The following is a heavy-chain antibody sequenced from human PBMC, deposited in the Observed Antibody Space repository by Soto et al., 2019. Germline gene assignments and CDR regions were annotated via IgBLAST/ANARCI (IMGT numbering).Heavy chain of an antibody. CDR2: ISSSAGTT. J-gene: IGHJ4*02. V-gene: IGHV3-23*01. D-gene: IGHD6-19*01. CDR3: AKADYSSGWYRGPEGDYFDY. Sequence: GGSLRLSCAASGFTFSFYPMSWVRQAPGRGLEWVSGISSSAGTTYYADPVKGRFTISRDNSKNSLYLQMNSLRAEDTAVYYCAKADYSSGWYRGPEGDYFDYWGQGTLVTVSS. CDR1: GFTFSFYP.